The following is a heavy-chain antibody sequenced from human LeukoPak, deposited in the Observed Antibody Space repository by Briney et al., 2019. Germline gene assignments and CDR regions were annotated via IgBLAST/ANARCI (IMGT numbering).Heavy chain of an antibody. V-gene: IGHV4-38-2*01. CDR2: IYHSGST. CDR1: GYSISSGYY. Sequence: SETLSLTCAVSGYSISSGYYWGWIRQPPGKGLEWIGSIYHSGSTYYNPSLKSRVTISVDTSKNQFSLKLSSVTAADTAVYYCARVRIAAAGTVDYWGQGTLVTVSS. J-gene: IGHJ4*02. CDR3: ARVRIAAAGTVDY. D-gene: IGHD6-13*01.